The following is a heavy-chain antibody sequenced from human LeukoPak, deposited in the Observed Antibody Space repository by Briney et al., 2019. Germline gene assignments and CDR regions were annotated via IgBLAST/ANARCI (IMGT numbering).Heavy chain of an antibody. D-gene: IGHD2/OR15-2a*01. CDR3: ARDGILGITLCDR. V-gene: IGHV1-2*02. CDR1: GYTFTDFF. Sequence: ASVKVSCKASGYTFTDFFIRWVRQAPGQGLEWIGWINPNTGDTNYAQRFQGRVTLTRDTSVSTAFMDLSRLGSDDTAVYYCARDGILGITLCDRWGQGTLVTVSS. J-gene: IGHJ4*02. CDR2: INPNTGDT.